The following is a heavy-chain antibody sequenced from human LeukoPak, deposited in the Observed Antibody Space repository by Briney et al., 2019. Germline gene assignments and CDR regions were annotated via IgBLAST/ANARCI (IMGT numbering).Heavy chain of an antibody. CDR1: GFTFSTCA. D-gene: IGHD2-2*01. CDR2: MRGSGGST. V-gene: IGHV3-23*01. Sequence: PGGSLRLSCAASGFTFSTCATGWVRQAPGKGLGWASAMRGSGGSTFYADSVKGRFTISRDNSKNTVYLQMSGLRAEDTALYYCAKAHCSPTSCSRIDYWGQGTLVTVSS. J-gene: IGHJ4*02. CDR3: AKAHCSPTSCSRIDY.